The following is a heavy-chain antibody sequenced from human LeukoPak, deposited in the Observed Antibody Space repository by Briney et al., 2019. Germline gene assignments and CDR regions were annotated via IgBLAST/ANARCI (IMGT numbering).Heavy chain of an antibody. D-gene: IGHD5-18*01. CDR1: GLTFSSYS. Sequence: GGSLRLSCAASGLTFSSYSMNWVRQAPGKGLEWVSYISSSSSTIYYADSVKGRFTISRDNAKNSLYLQMNSLRDEDTAVYYCARGLGYSYGTDFDYWGQGTLVTVSS. CDR2: ISSSSSTI. J-gene: IGHJ4*02. V-gene: IGHV3-48*02. CDR3: ARGLGYSYGTDFDY.